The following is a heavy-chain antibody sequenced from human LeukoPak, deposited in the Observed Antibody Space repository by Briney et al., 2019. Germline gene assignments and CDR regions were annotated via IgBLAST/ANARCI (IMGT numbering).Heavy chain of an antibody. CDR1: GFSLSTSGVG. V-gene: IGHV2-5*01. D-gene: IGHD3-9*01. J-gene: IGHJ4*02. CDR3: AHRPALRYFDWLLFRD. Sequence: SGPTLVKPTQTLTLTCTFSGFSLSTSGVGVGWIRQPPGKALEWLALIYWNDDKRYSPSLKSRLTITKDTSKNQVVLTMTNMDPVDTATYYCAHRPALRYFDWLLFRDWGQGTLATVSS. CDR2: IYWNDDK.